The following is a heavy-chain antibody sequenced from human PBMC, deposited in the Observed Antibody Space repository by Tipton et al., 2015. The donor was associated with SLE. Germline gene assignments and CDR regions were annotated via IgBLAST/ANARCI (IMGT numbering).Heavy chain of an antibody. CDR3: ARGKYSGQTGYYSGMDV. Sequence: TLSLTCTVSGGPISSHYWNWIRQAPGKGLEWIGYIYYSGSTNYSPSLKSRVTISVDTSKNQFSLKLSSVTAADTAVYYCARGKYSGQTGYYSGMDVWGQGTTVTVSS. D-gene: IGHD5-12*01. CDR2: IYYSGST. J-gene: IGHJ6*02. CDR1: GGPISSHY. V-gene: IGHV4-59*11.